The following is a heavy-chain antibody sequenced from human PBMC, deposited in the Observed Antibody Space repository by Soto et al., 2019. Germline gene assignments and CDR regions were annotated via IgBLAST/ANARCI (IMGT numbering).Heavy chain of an antibody. CDR3: AGGDHGDYYSSYYFDY. D-gene: IGHD4-17*01. CDR2: MNPNSGNT. CDR1: GYTFTSYD. V-gene: IGHV1-8*01. Sequence: QVQLVQSGAEVKKPGASVKVSCKASGYTFTSYDINWVRQATGQGLEWMGWMNPNSGNTGYAQKFQGRVTMTRNTSISTAYMELSSLRSEDTAVYYCAGGDHGDYYSSYYFDYWGQGTLVTVSS. J-gene: IGHJ4*02.